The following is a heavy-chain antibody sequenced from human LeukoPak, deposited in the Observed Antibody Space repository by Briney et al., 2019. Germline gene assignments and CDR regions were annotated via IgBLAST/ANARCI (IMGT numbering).Heavy chain of an antibody. Sequence: GGSLRLSCAASGFTFNSYTMNWVRQAPGKGLEWVSYISSSSATIYYADSVKGRFTISRDNAKNSLYLQMNSLRAEDTAVYYCARAVVTPDAFDIWGQGTMVTVSS. V-gene: IGHV3-48*04. CDR2: ISSSSATI. D-gene: IGHD4-23*01. J-gene: IGHJ3*02. CDR3: ARAVVTPDAFDI. CDR1: GFTFNSYT.